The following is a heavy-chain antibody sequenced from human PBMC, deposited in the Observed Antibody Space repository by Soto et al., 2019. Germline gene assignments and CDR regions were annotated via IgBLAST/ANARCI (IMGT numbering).Heavy chain of an antibody. V-gene: IGHV4-31*03. D-gene: IGHD5-12*01. Sequence: PSETLSLTCTVSGGSISSGGYYWSWIRQHPGKGLEWIGYIYYSGSTYYNPSLKSRVTISVDTSKNQFSLKLSSVTAADTAVYYCARAEDGGYANGFDYWGQGTLVTVSS. CDR3: ARAEDGGYANGFDY. J-gene: IGHJ4*02. CDR2: IYYSGST. CDR1: GGSISSGGYY.